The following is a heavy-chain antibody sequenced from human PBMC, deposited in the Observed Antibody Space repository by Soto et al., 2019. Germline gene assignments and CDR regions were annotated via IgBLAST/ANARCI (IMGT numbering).Heavy chain of an antibody. Sequence: QVQLVQSGAEVKKPGSSVKVSCKASGGTFSSYAISWVRQAPGQGLEWMGGIIPIFGTANYAQKFQGRVTITADKSPSTAYMELSSLRSEDTAVYYCARGGSKYQPRSSGLDVWGQGTTVTVSS. J-gene: IGHJ6*02. V-gene: IGHV1-69*06. D-gene: IGHD2-2*01. CDR2: IIPIFGTA. CDR1: GGTFSSYA. CDR3: ARGGSKYQPRSSGLDV.